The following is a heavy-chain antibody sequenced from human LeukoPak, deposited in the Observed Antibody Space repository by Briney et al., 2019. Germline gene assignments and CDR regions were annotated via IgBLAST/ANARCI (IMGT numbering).Heavy chain of an antibody. D-gene: IGHD1-1*01. V-gene: IGHV3-7*01. Sequence: PGGSLRLSCAASGFTFSSYWMSWVRQAPGKGLEWVANIKQDGSEKYYVDSVKGRFTISRDNAKNSLYLQMNSLRAEDTAVYYCARDDSTTGTTWGNCYYYYYMDVWGKGTTVTVSS. J-gene: IGHJ6*03. CDR2: IKQDGSEK. CDR1: GFTFSSYW. CDR3: ARDDSTTGTTWGNCYYYYYMDV.